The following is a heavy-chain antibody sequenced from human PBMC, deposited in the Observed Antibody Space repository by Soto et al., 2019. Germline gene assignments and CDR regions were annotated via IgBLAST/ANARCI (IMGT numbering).Heavy chain of an antibody. J-gene: IGHJ4*02. CDR1: GYTFTTYA. D-gene: IGHD6-13*01. Sequence: ASVKVSCKASGYTFTTYAMHWVRQAPGQRLEWMGWINAGNGNTKYSQNFQDRVTITRDTSANIVYMELSSLRSEDTTVYYCARGASSSWPFDYWGQGTLVTVSS. CDR3: ARGASSSWPFDY. V-gene: IGHV1-3*01. CDR2: INAGNGNT.